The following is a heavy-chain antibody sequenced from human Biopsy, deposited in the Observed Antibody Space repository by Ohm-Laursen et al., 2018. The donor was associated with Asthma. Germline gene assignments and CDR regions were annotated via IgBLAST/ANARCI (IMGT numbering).Heavy chain of an antibody. CDR2: ITFDGRTQ. J-gene: IGHJ4*02. D-gene: IGHD7-27*01. CDR1: GNHFGSYA. V-gene: IGHV3-30*04. CDR3: SRDTLGYYFDI. Sequence: SLRLSCAASGNHFGSYAMHWARQAPGKGLEWVAVITFDGRTQYYGDSVKGRFTISRDNSKSMLFLQMNSLRPADTAVYYCSRDTLGYYFDIWGRGTMVTVSS.